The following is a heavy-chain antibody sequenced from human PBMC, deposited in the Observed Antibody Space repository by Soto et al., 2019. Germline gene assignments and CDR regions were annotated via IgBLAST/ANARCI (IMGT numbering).Heavy chain of an antibody. Sequence: SETLSLTCTVSGGSISSSSYYWGWIRQPPGKGLEWIGSIYYSGSTYYNPSLKSRVTISVDTSKNQFSLKLSSVTAADTAVYYCARRSRVVAATQRDNWFDPWGQGTLVTVSS. D-gene: IGHD2-15*01. CDR2: IYYSGST. V-gene: IGHV4-39*01. CDR3: ARRSRVVAATQRDNWFDP. J-gene: IGHJ5*02. CDR1: GGSISSSSYY.